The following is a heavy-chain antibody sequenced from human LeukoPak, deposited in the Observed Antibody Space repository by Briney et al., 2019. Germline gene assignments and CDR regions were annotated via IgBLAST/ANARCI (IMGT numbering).Heavy chain of an antibody. D-gene: IGHD3-9*01. CDR1: GFTFSSYS. Sequence: PGGSLRLSCAASGFTFSSYSMNWVRQAPGKGLEWVSYISSSSSTIYYADSVKGRFTISRDNAKNSLYLQMNSLRAEDTAVYYCARDTKPVRYFDWLLPSYYYYYMDVWGKGTTVTVSS. CDR3: ARDTKPVRYFDWLLPSYYYYYMDV. V-gene: IGHV3-48*01. CDR2: ISSSSSTI. J-gene: IGHJ6*03.